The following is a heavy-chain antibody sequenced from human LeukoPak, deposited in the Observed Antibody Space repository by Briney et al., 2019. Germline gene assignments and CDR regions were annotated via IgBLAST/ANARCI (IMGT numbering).Heavy chain of an antibody. D-gene: IGHD4-17*01. J-gene: IGHJ4*02. V-gene: IGHV3-23*01. CDR2: LSDSGRST. CDR3: ATAVSCDGYGDYYGY. Sequence: GGSLRLSCAASGFTFSRYAMNWARQAPGRGLEWVSVLSDSGRSTYYADSARRGFNISRDNHQKMVLLKMTSLRAEDTAVYYCATAVSCDGYGDYYGYWGPGTLVSVSS. CDR1: GFTFSRYA.